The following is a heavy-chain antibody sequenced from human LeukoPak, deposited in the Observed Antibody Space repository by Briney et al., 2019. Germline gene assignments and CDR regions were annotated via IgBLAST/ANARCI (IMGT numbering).Heavy chain of an antibody. CDR3: ARSLRVRGVPDYMDV. D-gene: IGHD3-10*01. CDR1: GFTVSSNY. V-gene: IGHV3-53*01. J-gene: IGHJ6*03. Sequence: GGSLRLSCAASGFTVSSNYMTWVRQAPGKGLEWVSVIYKNAITYYADTVKGRFTISRDNSKNTLYLQMNSLRADDRAVYYCARSLRVRGVPDYMDVWGKGTTVTISS. CDR2: IYKNAIT.